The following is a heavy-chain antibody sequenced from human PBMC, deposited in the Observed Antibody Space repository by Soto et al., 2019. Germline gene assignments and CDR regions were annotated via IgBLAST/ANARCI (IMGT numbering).Heavy chain of an antibody. CDR3: AKDVFSGGWYKYVDP. J-gene: IGHJ5*02. Sequence: QVHLVESGGGVVQPGRSLRLSCAASGFTVNNFGMHWVRQAPGKGPEWVAMISHDGTAKYYADSVKGRFTISRDNSKNTLYLQMNNLRTEDTAGYYCAKDVFSGGWYKYVDPWGQRTLVTVSS. CDR2: ISHDGTAK. D-gene: IGHD6-19*01. V-gene: IGHV3-30*18. CDR1: GFTVNNFG.